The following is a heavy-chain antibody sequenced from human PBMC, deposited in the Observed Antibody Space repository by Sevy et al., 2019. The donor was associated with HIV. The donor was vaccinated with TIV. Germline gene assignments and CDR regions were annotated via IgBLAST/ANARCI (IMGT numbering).Heavy chain of an antibody. J-gene: IGHJ4*02. V-gene: IGHV1-24*01. CDR2: FDPEDGER. CDR3: ATTKDYYDSSGYPFDY. Sequence: ASVKVSCKVSGYTLTKLSMHWLRQAPGKGLEWVGSFDPEDGERVYEHNFQGRVSMTEDTSTDTAYMEVISLKFEDTAVYYCATTKDYYDSSGYPFDYWGQGTLVTVSS. CDR1: GYTLTKLS. D-gene: IGHD3-22*01.